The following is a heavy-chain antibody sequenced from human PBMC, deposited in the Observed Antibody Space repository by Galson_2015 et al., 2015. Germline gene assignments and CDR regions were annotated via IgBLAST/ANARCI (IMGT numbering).Heavy chain of an antibody. CDR2: IIPILGIA. V-gene: IGHV1-69*02. Sequence: SVKVSCKASGGTFSSYTISWVRQAPGQGLEWMGRIIPILGIANYAQKFQGRVTITADKSTSTAYMELSSLRSEDTAVYYCARGWVYYGSGSYGQELYYFDYWGQGTLVTVSS. J-gene: IGHJ4*02. CDR1: GGTFSSYT. D-gene: IGHD3-10*01. CDR3: ARGWVYYGSGSYGQELYYFDY.